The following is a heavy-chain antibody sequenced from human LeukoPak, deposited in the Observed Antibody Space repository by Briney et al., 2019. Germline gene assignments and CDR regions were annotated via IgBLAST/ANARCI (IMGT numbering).Heavy chain of an antibody. CDR3: ARDPAFDCSSTSCYPMDV. V-gene: IGHV3-33*01. CDR1: GFTFSSYG. D-gene: IGHD2-2*01. CDR2: IWYDGSNK. Sequence: GGSLRLSCAASGFTFSSYGTHWVRQAPGKGLEWVAVIWYDGSNKYYADSVKGRFTISRDNSKNTLYLQMNSLRAEDTAVYYCARDPAFDCSSTSCYPMDVWGKGTTVTVSS. J-gene: IGHJ6*04.